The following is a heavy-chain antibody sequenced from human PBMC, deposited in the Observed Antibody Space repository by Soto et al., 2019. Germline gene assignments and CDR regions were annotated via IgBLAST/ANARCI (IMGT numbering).Heavy chain of an antibody. CDR3: AADGSSSWYYYYYGMDV. Sequence: GASVKVSCKASGFTFPSSAVQWVRQARGQRLEWIGWIVVGSGNTNYAQKFQERVTITRDMSTSTAYMELSSLRSEDTAVYYCAADGSSSWYYYYYGMDVWGQGATVTVSS. J-gene: IGHJ6*02. CDR2: IVVGSGNT. CDR1: GFTFPSSA. V-gene: IGHV1-58*01. D-gene: IGHD6-13*01.